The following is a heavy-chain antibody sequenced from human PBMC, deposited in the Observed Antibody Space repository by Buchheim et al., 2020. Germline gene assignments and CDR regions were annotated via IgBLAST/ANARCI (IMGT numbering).Heavy chain of an antibody. J-gene: IGHJ4*02. CDR1: GYTFTGYY. CDR2: INPNSGGP. CDR3: ARGTTSSWYVRTPPELDY. V-gene: IGHV1-2*04. Sequence: QVQLVQSGAEVKKPGASVKVSCKASGYTFTGYYMHWVRQAPGQGLEWMGWINPNSGGPNYAQKFQGWVTMTRDTSISTAYMELSRLRSDDTAVYYCARGTTSSWYVRTPPELDYWGQGTL. D-gene: IGHD6-13*01.